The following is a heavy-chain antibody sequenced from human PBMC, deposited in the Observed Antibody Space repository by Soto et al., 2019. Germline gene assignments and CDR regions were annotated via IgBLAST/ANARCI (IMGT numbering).Heavy chain of an antibody. D-gene: IGHD2-15*01. CDR1: GFTFSTYA. Sequence: PGGSLTLACATSGFTFSTYAMYWVRQAQGKGLEWISIISEDGSKKYYADSVKGRFTIARDNFKNTLYLQMNSLRVEDTALYYCAKVPYCSGGSCYPADWGQGTLVTVSS. CDR2: ISEDGSKK. V-gene: IGHV3-30*18. CDR3: AKVPYCSGGSCYPAD. J-gene: IGHJ4*02.